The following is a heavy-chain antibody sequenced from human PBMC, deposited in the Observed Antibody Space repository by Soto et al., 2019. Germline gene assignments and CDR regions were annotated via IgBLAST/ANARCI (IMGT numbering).Heavy chain of an antibody. V-gene: IGHV3-30-3*01. J-gene: IGHJ4*02. CDR2: ISYDGSNK. D-gene: IGHD1-26*01. CDR3: VREGVGGTSINFDF. CDR1: GFTFSSYA. Sequence: PGGSLRLSCAASGFTFSSYAMHWVRQAPGKGLEWVAVISYDGSNKYYADSVKGRFTFSRDNSKNTLYLQMNSLRAEDTAVYYCVREGVGGTSINFDFPGPGPLLTV.